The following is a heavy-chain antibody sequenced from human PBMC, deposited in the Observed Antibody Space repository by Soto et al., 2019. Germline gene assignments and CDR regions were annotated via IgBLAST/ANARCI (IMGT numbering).Heavy chain of an antibody. V-gene: IGHV1-2*04. CDR3: ARGAKEVTADRVLDY. D-gene: IGHD2-21*02. Sequence: GASVKVSCKASGYTFTGYYMHWVRQAPGQGLEWMGWINPNSGGTNYAQKFQGWVTMTRDTSISTAYMELSRLRSDDTAVYYCARGAKEVTADRVLDYWGQGTLVTVSS. CDR1: GYTFTGYY. J-gene: IGHJ4*02. CDR2: INPNSGGT.